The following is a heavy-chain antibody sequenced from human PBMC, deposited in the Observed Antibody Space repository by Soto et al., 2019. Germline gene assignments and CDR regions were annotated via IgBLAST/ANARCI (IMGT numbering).Heavy chain of an antibody. V-gene: IGHV1-69*04. D-gene: IGHD2-2*01. CDR1: GGTFSSYT. CDR2: IIPILGIA. CDR3: ARENSYCSSTSCYECFDY. J-gene: IGHJ4*02. Sequence: SVKVSCKASGGTFSSYTISWVRQAPGQGLEWMGRIIPILGIANYAQKFQGRVTITADKSTSTAYMELSSLRSEDTAVYYCARENSYCSSTSCYECFDYWGQGTLVTVSS.